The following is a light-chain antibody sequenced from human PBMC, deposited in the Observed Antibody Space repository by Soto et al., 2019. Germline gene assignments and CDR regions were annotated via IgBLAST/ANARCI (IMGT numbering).Light chain of an antibody. CDR3: QQRSNWPIT. V-gene: IGKV3-11*01. CDR2: DAS. Sequence: EMVMTQSPGTLSVSPGERATLSCRASQSVSSYLAWYQQKPGQAPRLLIYDASNRATGIPARFSGSGSGTDFTLTISSLEPEDFAVYYCQQRSNWPITLGQGTRLEIK. CDR1: QSVSSY. J-gene: IGKJ5*01.